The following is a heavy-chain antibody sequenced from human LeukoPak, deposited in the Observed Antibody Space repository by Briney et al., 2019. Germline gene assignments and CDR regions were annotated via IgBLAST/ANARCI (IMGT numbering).Heavy chain of an antibody. CDR1: GGSISSYY. CDR3: ARLGTTIFGVVPGPNWFDP. J-gene: IGHJ5*02. CDR2: IYYSGST. V-gene: IGHV4-59*01. Sequence: SETLSLTCTVFGGSISSYYWSWIRQPPGKGLEWIGYIYYSGSTNYNPSLKSRVTISVDTSKNQFSLKLSSVTAADTAMYYCARLGTTIFGVVPGPNWFDPWGQGTLVTVSS. D-gene: IGHD3-3*01.